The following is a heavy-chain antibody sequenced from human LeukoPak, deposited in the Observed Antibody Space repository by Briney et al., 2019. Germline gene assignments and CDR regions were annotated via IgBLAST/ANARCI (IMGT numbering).Heavy chain of an antibody. CDR1: GYTFTNYY. J-gene: IGHJ4*02. D-gene: IGHD5-24*01. CDR3: ARDYRRDGYNRGVDH. V-gene: IGHV1-46*01. Sequence: GASVKVSCNASGYTFTNYYMHWVRQAPGQGLEWMGMIVPSSGGTAYAQKFQGKFTMTRDTSTSTVYMELNSLTSDDTAVYSCARDYRRDGYNRGVDHWGQGTLVTVSS. CDR2: IVPSSGGT.